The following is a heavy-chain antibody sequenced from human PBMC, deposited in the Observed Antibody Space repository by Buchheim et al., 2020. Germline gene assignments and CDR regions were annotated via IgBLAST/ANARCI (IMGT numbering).Heavy chain of an antibody. Sequence: QVQLVQSGAEVKKPGASVKVSCKASGYTFTGYYMHWVRQAPGQGLVWMGWINPNSGGTNYAQKFQGWVTMTRDTSISTAYMELSRLRSDDTAVYYCARAYCGGDCSYYYYYGMDVWGQGTT. V-gene: IGHV1-2*04. CDR2: INPNSGGT. J-gene: IGHJ6*02. CDR1: GYTFTGYY. CDR3: ARAYCGGDCSYYYYYGMDV. D-gene: IGHD2-21*02.